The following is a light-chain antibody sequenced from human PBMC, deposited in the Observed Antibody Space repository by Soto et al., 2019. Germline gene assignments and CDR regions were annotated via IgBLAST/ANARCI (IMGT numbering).Light chain of an antibody. V-gene: IGKV3-20*01. Sequence: EIVLTQSPGTLSLSPGERATLSCRASQSVSSSYLAWYQQKPGRAPRPLIYGASSRATGIPDRFSGSGSGTDFTLTISRLEPEDFAVYYCQQYGSSSYTFGQGTELEIK. CDR3: QQYGSSSYT. CDR1: QSVSSSY. CDR2: GAS. J-gene: IGKJ2*01.